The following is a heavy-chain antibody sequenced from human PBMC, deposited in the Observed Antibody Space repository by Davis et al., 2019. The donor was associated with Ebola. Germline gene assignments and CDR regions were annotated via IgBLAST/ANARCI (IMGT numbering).Heavy chain of an antibody. CDR2: INHSGST. V-gene: IGHV4-34*01. D-gene: IGHD3-16*01. Sequence: SETLSLTCAVYGGSFSGYYWSWIRQPPGKGLEWIREINHSGSTNYNPSLKSRVTISVDTSKNQLSLKLSSVTAADTAVYYCARGMGSYGPPGYWGQGTLVTVSS. CDR3: ARGMGSYGPPGY. CDR1: GGSFSGYY. J-gene: IGHJ4*02.